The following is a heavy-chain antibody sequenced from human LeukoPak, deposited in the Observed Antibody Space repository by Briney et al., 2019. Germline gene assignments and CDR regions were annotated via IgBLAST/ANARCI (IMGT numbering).Heavy chain of an antibody. J-gene: IGHJ4*02. D-gene: IGHD5-24*01. V-gene: IGHV4-59*01. Sequence: SETLSLTCTVSGGSISSYYWSWIQQPPGKGLEWIGYIYYSGSTNYNPSLKSRVTISVDTSKNQFSLKLSSVTAADTAVYYCVRAVEMASFWSFDYWGQGTLVTVSS. CDR1: GGSISSYY. CDR2: IYYSGST. CDR3: VRAVEMASFWSFDY.